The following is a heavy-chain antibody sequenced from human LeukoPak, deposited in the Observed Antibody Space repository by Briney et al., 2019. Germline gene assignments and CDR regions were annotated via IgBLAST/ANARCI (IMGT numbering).Heavy chain of an antibody. D-gene: IGHD3/OR15-3a*01. CDR2: ISAYNGNT. CDR1: GYTFTSYG. Sequence: ASVKVSCKASGYTFTSYGISGVRPAPGQGLEWMGWISAYNGNTTYAQKLQGRVTMTTNTSRSTAYMELRSLRSDDTAVYYCARDWTVGHDGEYWGQGTLVTVSS. V-gene: IGHV1-18*01. J-gene: IGHJ4*02. CDR3: ARDWTVGHDGEY.